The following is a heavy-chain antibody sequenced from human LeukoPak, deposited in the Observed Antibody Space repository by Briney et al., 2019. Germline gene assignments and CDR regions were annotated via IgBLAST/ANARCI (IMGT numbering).Heavy chain of an antibody. CDR1: GFTFSSYS. Sequence: HTGGSLRLSCAASGFTFSSYSMNWVRQAPGKGLEWVSYISSSSSTIYYADSVKGRFTISRDNAKNSLYLQMNSLRAEDTAVYYCARESSSSWYHYYYYYYYMDVWGKGTTVTVSS. J-gene: IGHJ6*03. D-gene: IGHD6-13*01. CDR3: ARESSSSWYHYYYYYYYMDV. CDR2: ISSSSSTI. V-gene: IGHV3-48*01.